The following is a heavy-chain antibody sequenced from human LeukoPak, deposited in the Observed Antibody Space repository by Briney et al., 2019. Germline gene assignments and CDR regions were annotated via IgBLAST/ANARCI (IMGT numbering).Heavy chain of an antibody. D-gene: IGHD6-19*01. Sequence: PGGSLRLSCAASGFTVISNFLSWVRQPPGKGLEWIGEINHSGSTNYNPSLTSRVTISVGTSKNQLSLKLSSVTAADTAVYYCARDSALAQAVMFDYWGQGTLVTVSS. CDR1: GFTVISNF. J-gene: IGHJ4*02. V-gene: IGHV4-34*01. CDR2: INHSGST. CDR3: ARDSALAQAVMFDY.